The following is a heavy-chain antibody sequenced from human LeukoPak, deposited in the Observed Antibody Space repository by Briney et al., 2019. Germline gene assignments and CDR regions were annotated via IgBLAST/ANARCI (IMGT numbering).Heavy chain of an antibody. CDR3: SRTIVLVPAAKILGY. V-gene: IGHV3-74*01. D-gene: IGHD2-2*01. Sequence: GGSLRLSCAASGLNFSTYWMHWVRQAPGKGLVWVSRINPDGSSTNYADSVKGRFTISRDNAKNTLCLHMNSLRAEDTAVYYCSRTIVLVPAAKILGYWGQGTLVTVSS. CDR2: INPDGSST. CDR1: GLNFSTYW. J-gene: IGHJ4*02.